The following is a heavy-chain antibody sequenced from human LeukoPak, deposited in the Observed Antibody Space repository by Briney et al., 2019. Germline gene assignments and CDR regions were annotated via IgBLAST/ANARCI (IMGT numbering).Heavy chain of an antibody. J-gene: IGHJ6*03. CDR3: ARGKYYYDSSGYYGVKYYYYYMDV. V-gene: IGHV3-33*01. CDR1: GFTFSSYG. Sequence: TGGSLRLSCAASGFTFSSYGMHWVRQAPGKGLEWVAVIWYDGSNKYCADSVKGRFTISRDNSKNTLYLQMNSLRAEDTAVYYCARGKYYYDSSGYYGVKYYYYYMDVWGKGTTVTVSS. D-gene: IGHD3-22*01. CDR2: IWYDGSNK.